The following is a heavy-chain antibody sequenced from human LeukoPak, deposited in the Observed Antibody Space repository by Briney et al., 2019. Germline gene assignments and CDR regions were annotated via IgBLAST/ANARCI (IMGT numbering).Heavy chain of an antibody. Sequence: RASVKVSCKASGYTFTSYDINWVRQATGQGLEWMGWMNPNSGNTGYAQKFQGRVTITRNTSISTAYMELSSLRSEDTAVYYCARSPGSSSFEGFDYWGQGTPVTVSS. CDR2: MNPNSGNT. D-gene: IGHD6-6*01. J-gene: IGHJ4*02. CDR3: ARSPGSSSFEGFDY. CDR1: GYTFTSYD. V-gene: IGHV1-8*03.